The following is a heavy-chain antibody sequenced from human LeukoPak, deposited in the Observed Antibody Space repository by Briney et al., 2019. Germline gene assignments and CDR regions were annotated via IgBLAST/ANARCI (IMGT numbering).Heavy chain of an antibody. CDR1: GGSISSSSSY. D-gene: IGHD6-25*01. CDR3: ARRSTTLAAFDY. Sequence: SETLSLTCTVSGGSISSSSSYWGWIRQPPGKGLEWIGSIYYSGSTYYNPSLKSRVTISVDTSKNQFSLKLSSVTAADTAVYYCARRSTTLAAFDYWGQGTLVTVSS. V-gene: IGHV4-39*01. J-gene: IGHJ4*02. CDR2: IYYSGST.